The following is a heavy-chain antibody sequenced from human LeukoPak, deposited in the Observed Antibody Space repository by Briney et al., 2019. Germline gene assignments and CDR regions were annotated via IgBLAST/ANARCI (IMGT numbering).Heavy chain of an antibody. V-gene: IGHV3-30-3*01. J-gene: IGHJ6*02. Sequence: GGSLRLSCEASGFTFRAYGMHWVRQAPGKRLEWVAVISYDEYEKDYADSAKGRFTISRDNSKNTLYLQMNSLRVEDTAVYYCARGTRTYAYYGLDVWGPGTTVIVSS. D-gene: IGHD2-2*01. CDR1: GFTFRAYG. CDR3: ARGTRTYAYYGLDV. CDR2: ISYDEYEK.